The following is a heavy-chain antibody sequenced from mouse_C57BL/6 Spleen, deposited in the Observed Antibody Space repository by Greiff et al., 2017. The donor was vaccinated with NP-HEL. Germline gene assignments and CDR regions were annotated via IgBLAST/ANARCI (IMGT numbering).Heavy chain of an antibody. CDR2: FYPGGGSI. V-gene: IGHV1-62-2*01. CDR3: ARHEKPHYDGYHSYAMDY. Sequence: QVQLQQSGAELVKPGASVKLSCKASGYTFTEYTIHWVKQRSGQGLEWIGWFYPGGGSIKYNEKFKDKATLTADKSSSTVYMELSRLTSEDSAVYFCARHEKPHYDGYHSYAMDYWGQGTSVTVSS. CDR1: GYTFTEYT. D-gene: IGHD2-3*01. J-gene: IGHJ4*01.